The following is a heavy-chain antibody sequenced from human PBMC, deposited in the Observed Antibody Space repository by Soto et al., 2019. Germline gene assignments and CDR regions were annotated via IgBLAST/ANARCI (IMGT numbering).Heavy chain of an antibody. CDR1: GGSISSYY. CDR2: IYYSGST. V-gene: IGHV4-59*08. J-gene: IGHJ4*02. D-gene: IGHD4-4*01. CDR3: ARRRTYSNYGSIDY. Sequence: SETLSLTCTVSGGSISSYYWSWIRQPPGKGLEWIGYIYYSGSTNYNPSLKSRVTISVDTSKNQFSLKLSSVTAADTAVYYCARRRTYSNYGSIDYWGQGTLVTVSS.